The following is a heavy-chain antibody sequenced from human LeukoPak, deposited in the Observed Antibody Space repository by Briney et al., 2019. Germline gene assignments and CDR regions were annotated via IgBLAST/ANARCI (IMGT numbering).Heavy chain of an antibody. Sequence: GGSLRLSCAASGFTFSSYSLNWVRQAPGKGLEWVSHISSSSSTIYYGDSVKGRFTISRDNAKNSLYLQMNSLRDEDTAVYYCAREPDSSSWYAFDIWGQGTMVTVSS. CDR2: ISSSSSTI. CDR3: AREPDSSSWYAFDI. J-gene: IGHJ3*02. V-gene: IGHV3-48*02. D-gene: IGHD6-13*01. CDR1: GFTFSSYS.